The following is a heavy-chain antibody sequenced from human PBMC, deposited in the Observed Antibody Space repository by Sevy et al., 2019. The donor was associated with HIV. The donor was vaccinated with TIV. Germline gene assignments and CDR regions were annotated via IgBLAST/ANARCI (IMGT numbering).Heavy chain of an antibody. CDR3: TTGGSLFQL. Sequence: GGSLRLSCAASGFTFSNVWMSWVRQAPGKGLEWVAHVKSKIDGGTTDYAAPVRGRFTISRDDSKKTLSLQMNSLKTEDTAVYYCTTGGSLFQLWGQCTLITVSS. V-gene: IGHV3-15*01. D-gene: IGHD3-16*01. J-gene: IGHJ1*01. CDR1: GFTFSNVW. CDR2: VKSKIDGGTT.